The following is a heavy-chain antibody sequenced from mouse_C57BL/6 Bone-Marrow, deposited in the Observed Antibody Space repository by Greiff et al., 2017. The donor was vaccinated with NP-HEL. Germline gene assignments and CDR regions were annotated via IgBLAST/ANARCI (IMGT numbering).Heavy chain of an antibody. CDR2: IHPNSGST. Sequence: VQLQQSGAELVKPGASVKLSCKASGYTFTSYWMHWVKQRPGQGLEWIGMIHPNSGSTNYNEKFKSKATLTVDKSSSTAYMQLSSLTSEDSAVYYGARRGLYYGYDWFGDWGQGTLVTVSA. D-gene: IGHD2-2*01. V-gene: IGHV1-64*01. CDR1: GYTFTSYW. J-gene: IGHJ3*01. CDR3: ARRGLYYGYDWFGD.